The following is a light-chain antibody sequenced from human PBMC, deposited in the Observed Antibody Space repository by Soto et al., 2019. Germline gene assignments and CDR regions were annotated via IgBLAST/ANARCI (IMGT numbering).Light chain of an antibody. CDR2: DVS. Sequence: QSALTQPRSVSGSPGQSVTISCTGTSSDVGGYNYVSWYQQHPGKAPKLMTFDVSKRPSGVPDRFSGSKSGNTASLTISGLQAEDEADYYCCSPAGSFTWVFGGGTKLTVL. CDR1: SSDVGGYNY. V-gene: IGLV2-11*01. J-gene: IGLJ3*02. CDR3: CSPAGSFTWV.